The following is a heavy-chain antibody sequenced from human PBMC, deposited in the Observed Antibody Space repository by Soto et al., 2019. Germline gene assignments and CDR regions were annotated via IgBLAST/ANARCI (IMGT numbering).Heavy chain of an antibody. CDR3: AREYCSGGSCYGVDY. J-gene: IGHJ4*02. V-gene: IGHV1-18*01. Sequence: ASVKVSCKASGYTLTHYGISWVRQAPGQGLEWVGWISPYNDDTKSAQKFQGRVTMTTDTSTTTVYMELRSLRSDDTAVYYCAREYCSGGSCYGVDYWGQGTLVIVSS. CDR2: ISPYNDDT. CDR1: GYTLTHYG. D-gene: IGHD2-15*01.